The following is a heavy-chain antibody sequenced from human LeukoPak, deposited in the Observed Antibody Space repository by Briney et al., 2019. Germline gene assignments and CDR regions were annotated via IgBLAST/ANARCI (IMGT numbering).Heavy chain of an antibody. J-gene: IGHJ4*02. Sequence: SQTLSLTCTVSGASINSGDYYWTWIRQPPGKGLEWIGYIYNSGSTYYNPSLRSRVAISIDTSKNRFSLRLDSVTAADTAVYFCATTARHCSEYWGQGTLVTVSS. CDR2: IYNSGST. CDR3: ATTARHCSEY. V-gene: IGHV4-30-4*08. CDR1: GASINSGDYY. D-gene: IGHD6-6*01.